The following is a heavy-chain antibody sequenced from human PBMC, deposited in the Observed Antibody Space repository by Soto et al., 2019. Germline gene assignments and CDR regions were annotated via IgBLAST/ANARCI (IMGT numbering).Heavy chain of an antibody. Sequence: GSLRLSCAASGFTFSSYGIHWVRQAPGKGLEWVALISYDGANKYYADSVKGRFTISRDNSKNTLYLQMNSLRAEDTAVYYCAKDLEDDSSGYSGGWGQGTLVTVSS. CDR1: GFTFSSYG. J-gene: IGHJ4*02. CDR3: AKDLEDDSSGYSGG. V-gene: IGHV3-30*18. D-gene: IGHD3-22*01. CDR2: ISYDGANK.